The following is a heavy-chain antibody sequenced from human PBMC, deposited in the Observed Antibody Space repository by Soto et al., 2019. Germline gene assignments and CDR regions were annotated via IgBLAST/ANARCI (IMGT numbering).Heavy chain of an antibody. D-gene: IGHD6-19*01. V-gene: IGHV1-18*01. Sequence: QVQLVQSGAEVKKPGASVKVSCKASGYTFTSYGISWVRQAPGQGLEWMGWISAYNGNTNYAQKLQGRVTMTTDTTTSTANMELRSLRSDDTAVYYCAREGSSGWYNQNWFDPWGQGTLVTVSS. CDR2: ISAYNGNT. CDR3: AREGSSGWYNQNWFDP. J-gene: IGHJ5*02. CDR1: GYTFTSYG.